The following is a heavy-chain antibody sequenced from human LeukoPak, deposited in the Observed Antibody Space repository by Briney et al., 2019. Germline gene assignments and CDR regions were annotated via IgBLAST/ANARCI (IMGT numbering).Heavy chain of an antibody. CDR2: MSPKSGNT. Sequence: GASVKVPCKASGYTFVSYDINWVRQATGQGPEWMGWMSPKSGNTGYAQKFQGRVTMTRDTSINTAYMELSGLISEDTAVYYCTRGPPNWGYDFWGQGTLVTVSS. J-gene: IGHJ4*02. CDR1: GYTFVSYD. V-gene: IGHV1-8*01. CDR3: TRGPPNWGYDF. D-gene: IGHD7-27*01.